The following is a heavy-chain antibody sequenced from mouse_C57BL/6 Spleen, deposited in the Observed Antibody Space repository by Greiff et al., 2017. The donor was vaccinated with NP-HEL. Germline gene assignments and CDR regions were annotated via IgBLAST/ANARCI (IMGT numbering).Heavy chain of an antibody. CDR1: GYTFTDYY. V-gene: IGHV1-26*01. D-gene: IGHD2-13*01. J-gene: IGHJ4*01. Sequence: VQRQQSGPELVKPLPSSPISCKSSGYTFTDYYMNWVKQSHGKSLEWIGDINPNNGGTSYNQKFKGKATLTVDKSSSTAYMELRSLTSEDSAVYYCARSQRGDDAMDYWGQGTSVTVSS. CDR3: ARSQRGDDAMDY. CDR2: INPNNGGT.